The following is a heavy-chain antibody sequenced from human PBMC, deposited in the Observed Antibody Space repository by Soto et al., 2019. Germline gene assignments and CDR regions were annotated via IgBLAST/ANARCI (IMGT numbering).Heavy chain of an antibody. Sequence: ASVKVSCKASGGTFSSYAISWVRQAPGQGLEWMGGIIPILGIANYAQKFQGRVTITADKSTSTAYMELSSLRSEDTAVYYCARAYYYDSSGYYFDYRGQGTLVTVS. J-gene: IGHJ4*02. CDR3: ARAYYYDSSGYYFDY. CDR2: IIPILGIA. D-gene: IGHD3-22*01. V-gene: IGHV1-69*10. CDR1: GGTFSSYA.